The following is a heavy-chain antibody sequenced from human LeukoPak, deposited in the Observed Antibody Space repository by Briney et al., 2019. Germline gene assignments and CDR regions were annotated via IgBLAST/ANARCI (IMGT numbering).Heavy chain of an antibody. CDR3: AKDASGYPTGNYFDY. D-gene: IGHD3-22*01. CDR1: GFTFSSYA. V-gene: IGHV3-23*01. CDR2: ISGSGGST. J-gene: IGHJ4*01. Sequence: GGSLRLSCAASGFTFSSYAMSWVRQAPGKGLEWVSAISGSGGSTYYADSVKGRFTISRDNSKNTLYLQMNSLRAEDTAVYYCAKDASGYPTGNYFDYWGQEPWSPSPQ.